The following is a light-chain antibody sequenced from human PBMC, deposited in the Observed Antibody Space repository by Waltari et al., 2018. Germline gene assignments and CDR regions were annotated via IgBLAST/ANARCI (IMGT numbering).Light chain of an antibody. V-gene: IGLV2-11*01. Sequence: QSALTQPRSVSESPGQAVTISCTGTSSDVGGYNYISWYQHHPGKAPKLIIYDVTKRPSGVPDRFSASKSGNTASLTISGLQAEDEADYYCSSYAGTYTGVFGGGTKLTVL. CDR2: DVT. CDR1: SSDVGGYNY. CDR3: SSYAGTYTGV. J-gene: IGLJ3*02.